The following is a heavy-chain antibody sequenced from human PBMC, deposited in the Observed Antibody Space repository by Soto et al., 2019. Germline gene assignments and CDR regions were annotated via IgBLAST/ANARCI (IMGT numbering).Heavy chain of an antibody. CDR2: ISYDGSNK. Sequence: QVQLVESGGGVVQPGRSLRLSCAASGFTFSSYGMHWVRQAPGKGLEWVAVISYDGSNKYYADSVKGRFTISRDNSKNTLYLQMNSLSAEDTAVYYCAKDWPVERYHPYYFAYWGQGTLVTVSS. J-gene: IGHJ4*02. D-gene: IGHD3-9*01. CDR1: GFTFSSYG. V-gene: IGHV3-30*18. CDR3: AKDWPVERYHPYYFAY.